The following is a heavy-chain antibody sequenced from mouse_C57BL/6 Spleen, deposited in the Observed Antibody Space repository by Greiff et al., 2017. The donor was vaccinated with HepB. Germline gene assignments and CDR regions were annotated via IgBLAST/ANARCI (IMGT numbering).Heavy chain of an antibody. V-gene: IGHV5-16*01. CDR2: INYDGSST. J-gene: IGHJ4*01. CDR1: GFTFSDYY. Sequence: DVKLVESEGGLVQPGSSMKLSCTASGFTFSDYYMAWVRQVPEKGLEWVANINYDGSSTYYLDSLKSRFIISRDNAKNILYLQMSSLKSEDTATYYCARGGGLRAMDYWGQGTSVTVSS. D-gene: IGHD2-4*01. CDR3: ARGGGLRAMDY.